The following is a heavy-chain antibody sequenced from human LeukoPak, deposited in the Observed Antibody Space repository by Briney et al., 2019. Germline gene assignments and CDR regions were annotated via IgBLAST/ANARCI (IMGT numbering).Heavy chain of an antibody. J-gene: IGHJ6*03. CDR3: ARDPYSGNYGAYYYYMDV. V-gene: IGHV3-21*01. CDR1: GFSFSTYN. D-gene: IGHD1-26*01. CDR2: ITSGSSYI. Sequence: GGSLRLSCAASGFSFSTYNMNWVRQAPGQRLEWVSSITSGSSYIYYADSVEGRFTISRDNAKSSLYLQMDSLRAEDTAVYYCARDPYSGNYGAYYYYMDVWGKGTTVTISS.